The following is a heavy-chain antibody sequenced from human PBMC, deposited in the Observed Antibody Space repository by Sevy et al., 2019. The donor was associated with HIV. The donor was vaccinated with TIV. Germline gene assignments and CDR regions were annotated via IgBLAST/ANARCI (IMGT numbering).Heavy chain of an antibody. V-gene: IGHV3-23*01. Sequence: GGSLRLSCAASGFTFSSYAMSWVRQAPGKGLEWVSAISGSGGSTYYEDSVKGRFTISRDNSKNKLYLQMNSLRAEDTAVYYCAKEHGSGSYTRGAFDIWGQGTMVTVSS. CDR1: GFTFSSYA. CDR3: AKEHGSGSYTRGAFDI. J-gene: IGHJ3*02. D-gene: IGHD3-10*01. CDR2: ISGSGGST.